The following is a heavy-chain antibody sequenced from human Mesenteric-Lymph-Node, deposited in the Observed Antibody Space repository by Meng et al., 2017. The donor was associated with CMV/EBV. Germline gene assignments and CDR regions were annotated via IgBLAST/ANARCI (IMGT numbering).Heavy chain of an antibody. V-gene: IGHV5-51*01. J-gene: IGHJ5*02. D-gene: IGHD1-7*01. Sequence: GESLKISCKGSGYDFNTYWIGWVRQIPGKGLDWMGIIYPGDSDTTYSPSFQGQVTISADKSISTAYLQWNSLKVSDTAMYYCAKSKSPPTISATTTLDLWGQGTLVTVSS. CDR3: AKSKSPPTISATTTLDL. CDR2: IYPGDSDT. CDR1: GYDFNTYW.